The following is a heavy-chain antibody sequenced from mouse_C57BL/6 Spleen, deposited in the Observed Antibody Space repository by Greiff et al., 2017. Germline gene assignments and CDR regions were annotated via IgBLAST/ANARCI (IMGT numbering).Heavy chain of an antibody. CDR2: IRSKSSNYAT. CDR3: VRGTTVVAHWYFDV. V-gene: IGHV10-3*01. CDR1: GFTFNTYA. J-gene: IGHJ1*03. Sequence: EVKLVESGGGLVQPKGSLKLSCAASGFTFNTYAMHWVRQAPGKGLEWVARIRSKSSNYATYYADSVKDRFTISRDDSQSMLYLQMNNLKTEDTAMYYCVRGTTVVAHWYFDVWGTGTTVTVSS. D-gene: IGHD1-1*01.